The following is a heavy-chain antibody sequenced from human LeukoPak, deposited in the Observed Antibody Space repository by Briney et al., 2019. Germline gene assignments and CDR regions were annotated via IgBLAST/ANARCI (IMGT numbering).Heavy chain of an antibody. J-gene: IGHJ5*02. D-gene: IGHD3-10*01. CDR1: GFTFSSYN. CDR2: ISSSSSYI. CDR3: VRDVAELLWFGEFSS. Sequence: GGSLRLSCAASGFTFSSYNMHWVRQAPGKGLEWISSISSSSSYIYYADSVKGRFTISRDNTKNSLYLQLNSLRAEDTAIYYCVRDVAELLWFGEFSSWGQGTLVTVSS. V-gene: IGHV3-21*01.